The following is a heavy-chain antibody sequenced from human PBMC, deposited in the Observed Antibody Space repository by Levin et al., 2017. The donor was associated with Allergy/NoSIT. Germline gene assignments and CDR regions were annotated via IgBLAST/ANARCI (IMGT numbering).Heavy chain of an antibody. Sequence: SQTLSLTCTVSGGSISRSNFCWSWIRQPAGKGLEWIGRMCTSGSGSTNYNPSLKSRVTISVDTSKNQFSLKLTSVTAADTAVYYCASGIDYGDSNDSFDFWGQGTLVTVSS. J-gene: IGHJ4*02. D-gene: IGHD4-17*01. CDR3: ASGIDYGDSNDSFDF. CDR2: MCTSGSGST. CDR1: GGSISRSNFC. V-gene: IGHV4-61*02.